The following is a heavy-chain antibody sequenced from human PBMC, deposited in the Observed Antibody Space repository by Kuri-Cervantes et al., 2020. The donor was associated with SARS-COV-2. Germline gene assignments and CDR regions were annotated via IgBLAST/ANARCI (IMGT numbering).Heavy chain of an antibody. D-gene: IGHD3-9*01. J-gene: IGHJ5*01. Sequence: GESLKISCTASGFIFSDYYMTWIRQAPGKGLEWVSNIGPSGTTKYYADSVKGRFTISRDNTKNSLYLQMSSLRAEDTAVYYCARHRGGSTYFGFDSWGQGTLVTVSS. CDR3: ARHRGGSTYFGFDS. CDR1: GFIFSDYY. CDR2: IGPSGTTK. V-gene: IGHV3-11*04.